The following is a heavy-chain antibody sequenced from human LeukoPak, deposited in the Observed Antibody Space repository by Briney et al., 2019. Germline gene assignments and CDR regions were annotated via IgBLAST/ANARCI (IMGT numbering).Heavy chain of an antibody. CDR2: IIPIFGTT. J-gene: IGHJ4*02. Sequence: ASVKVSCKASGGAFSSYAISWVRQAPGQGLEWMGGIIPIFGTTNYAQKFQGRVTITADESTSTAYMELNSLRSEDTAVYYCARSGKMESFDYWGQGTLVTVSS. CDR1: GGAFSSYA. V-gene: IGHV1-69*13. D-gene: IGHD1-26*01. CDR3: ARSGKMESFDY.